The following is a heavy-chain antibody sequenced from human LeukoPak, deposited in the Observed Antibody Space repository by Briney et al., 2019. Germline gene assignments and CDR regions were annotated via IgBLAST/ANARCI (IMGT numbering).Heavy chain of an antibody. D-gene: IGHD2-15*01. J-gene: IGHJ3*02. CDR1: GGSINSYY. CDR2: IYYSGST. CDR3: ARGIVVVVAGARAFDI. V-gene: IGHV4-59*01. Sequence: SETLSLTCTVSGGSINSYYWSRIRQPPGKGLEWIGYIYYSGSTNYNPSLKSRVTISVDTSKNQFSLKLSSVTAADTAVYYCARGIVVVVAGARAFDIWGQGTMVTVSS.